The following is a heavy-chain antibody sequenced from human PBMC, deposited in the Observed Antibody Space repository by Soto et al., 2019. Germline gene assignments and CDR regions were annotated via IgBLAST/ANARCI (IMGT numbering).Heavy chain of an antibody. D-gene: IGHD6-19*01. J-gene: IGHJ4*02. CDR1: GFTFSSYA. CDR3: AKLNSSGWYRRFDY. CDR2: ISGSGGST. V-gene: IGHV3-23*01. Sequence: GGSLRLSCAASGFTFSSYAMSWVRQAPGKGLEWISAISGSGGSTYYADSVKGRFTISRDNSKNTLYLQMNSLRAEDTAVYYCAKLNSSGWYRRFDYWGQGTLVTVSS.